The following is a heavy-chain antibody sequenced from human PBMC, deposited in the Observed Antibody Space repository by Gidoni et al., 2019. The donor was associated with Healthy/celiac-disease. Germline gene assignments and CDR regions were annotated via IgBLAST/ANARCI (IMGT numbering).Heavy chain of an antibody. D-gene: IGHD3-10*01. V-gene: IGHV1-18*01. CDR1: GYTFTSYG. CDR2: ISAYNGNT. J-gene: IGHJ6*02. Sequence: QVQLVQSGAEVKKPGASVKVSCKASGYTFTSYGISWLRQAPGQGLEWMGWISAYNGNTNYAQKLQGRVTMTTDTSTSTAYMELRSLRSDDTAVYYCARDYLSFYYGSGSYTYYYYYGMDVWGQGTTVTVSS. CDR3: ARDYLSFYYGSGSYTYYYYYGMDV.